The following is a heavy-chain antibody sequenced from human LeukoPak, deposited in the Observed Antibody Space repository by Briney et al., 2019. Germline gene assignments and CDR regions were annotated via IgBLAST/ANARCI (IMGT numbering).Heavy chain of an antibody. CDR1: GFTLSSYA. Sequence: PGGSLRLSCAASGFTLSSYAMSWVRQAPGKGLEWVSAISGSGGRTYYADSVKGRFTISRDNSKNTLYLQMNSLRAEDTAVYYCAKGYYYYDSSGYFDYWGQGTLVTVSS. V-gene: IGHV3-23*01. CDR2: ISGSGGRT. CDR3: AKGYYYYDSSGYFDY. D-gene: IGHD3-22*01. J-gene: IGHJ4*02.